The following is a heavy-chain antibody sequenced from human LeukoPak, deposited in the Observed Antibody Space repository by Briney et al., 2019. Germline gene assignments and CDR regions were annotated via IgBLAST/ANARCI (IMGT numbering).Heavy chain of an antibody. CDR1: GLTFSTYW. CDR2: INPDGSIR. J-gene: IGHJ4*02. Sequence: PGGSLRLSCAASGLTFSTYWMHWVRQAPGKGLAWVARINPDGSIRTCANSVQGRVTISRDTAKDTLFLQMNSLRAEDTAVYYCAREARVGGALQYWGQGTPVTVSS. D-gene: IGHD1-26*01. CDR3: AREARVGGALQY. V-gene: IGHV3-74*03.